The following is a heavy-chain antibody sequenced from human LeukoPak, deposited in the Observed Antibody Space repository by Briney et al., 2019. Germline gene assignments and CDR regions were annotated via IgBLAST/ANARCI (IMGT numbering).Heavy chain of an antibody. CDR2: IYYSGST. Sequence: SETLSLTCTVSGGSISSYYWSWIRQPPGKGLEWIGYIYYSGSTNYNPSLKSRVTISVDTSKNQFSLKLSSVTAADTAVYYCARGPYYYGSGSYYKAGSAYDYWGQGTLVTVSS. J-gene: IGHJ4*02. CDR3: ARGPYYYGSGSYYKAGSAYDY. V-gene: IGHV4-59*12. CDR1: GGSISSYY. D-gene: IGHD3-10*01.